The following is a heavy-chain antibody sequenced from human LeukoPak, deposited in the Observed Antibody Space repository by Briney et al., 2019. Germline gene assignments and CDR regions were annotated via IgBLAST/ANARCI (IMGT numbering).Heavy chain of an antibody. J-gene: IGHJ4*02. CDR1: GFTFSSYW. Sequence: GGSLRLSCAASGFTFSSYWMHWVRQAPGKGLVWVSRINSDGSSTSYADSVKGRFTISRDNAKNTLYLQMNSLRAEDTAVYYCARDLGRDSSWYVYDYWGQGTLVTVSS. CDR2: INSDGSST. CDR3: ARDLGRDSSWYVYDY. D-gene: IGHD6-13*01. V-gene: IGHV3-74*01.